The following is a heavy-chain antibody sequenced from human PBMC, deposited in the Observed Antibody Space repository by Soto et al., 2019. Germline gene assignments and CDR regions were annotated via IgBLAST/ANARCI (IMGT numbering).Heavy chain of an antibody. CDR1: GFTFSSYS. Sequence: GGSLRRSCAASGFTFSSYSMNWVRQAPGKGLEWVSSISSSSSYIYYADSVKGRFTISRDNAKNSLYLQMNSLRAEDTAVYYCARVKGYCSSTSCYDFDYWGQGTLVTVSS. J-gene: IGHJ4*02. D-gene: IGHD2-2*01. CDR3: ARVKGYCSSTSCYDFDY. V-gene: IGHV3-21*01. CDR2: ISSSSSYI.